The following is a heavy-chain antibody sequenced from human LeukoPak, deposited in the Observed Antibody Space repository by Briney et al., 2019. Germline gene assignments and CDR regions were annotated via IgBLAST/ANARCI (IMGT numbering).Heavy chain of an antibody. CDR1: GFTFSSYA. D-gene: IGHD2-15*01. CDR2: ISGSGGST. V-gene: IGHV3-23*01. J-gene: IGHJ4*02. CDR3: AKADFGADCSGGSCALDY. Sequence: GGSLRLSCAASGFTFSSYAMSWVRQAPGKGLEWVSAISGSGGSTYYADSVKGRFTISRDNYKNTLYLQMNSLRAEDTAVYYCAKADFGADCSGGSCALDYWGQGTLVSVSS.